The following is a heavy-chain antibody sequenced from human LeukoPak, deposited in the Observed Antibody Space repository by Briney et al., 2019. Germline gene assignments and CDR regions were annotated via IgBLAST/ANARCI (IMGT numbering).Heavy chain of an antibody. J-gene: IGHJ4*02. CDR2: VDISGGST. V-gene: IGHV3-23*01. CDR1: EFTFSSCA. D-gene: IGHD5-18*01. CDR3: AKGGGYKSTYYFDY. Sequence: GGSLRLSCAASEFTFSSCAMSWVRQAPGKGLEWVSGVDISGGSTYYADSVKGRFTISRDNSKNAQYLHMNSLRAEDTAVYYCAKGGGYKSTYYFDYWGQGTLVTVSS.